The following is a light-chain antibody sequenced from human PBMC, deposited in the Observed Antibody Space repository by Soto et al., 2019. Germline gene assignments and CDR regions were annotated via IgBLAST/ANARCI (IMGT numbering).Light chain of an antibody. CDR2: DAS. CDR1: QGISSA. J-gene: IGKJ1*01. CDR3: QQYNSYSGGT. V-gene: IGKV1-13*02. Sequence: AIQLTQSPSSLSASVGDRVTITCRASQGISSALAWYQQKPGKAPKLLIYDASSLESGVPSRFSGSGSGTDFTLTISSLQPDDFATYYCQQYNSYSGGTFGQGTKVDIK.